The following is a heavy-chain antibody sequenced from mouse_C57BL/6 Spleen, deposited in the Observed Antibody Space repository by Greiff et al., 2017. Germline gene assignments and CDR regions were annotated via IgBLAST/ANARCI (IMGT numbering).Heavy chain of an antibody. CDR2: IWRGGST. J-gene: IGHJ2*01. CDR3: AKNSYGNYVGFDY. Sequence: VQLVESGPGLVQPSQSLSITCTVSGFSLTSYGVHWVRQSPGKGLEWLGVIWRGGSTDYNAAFMSRLSITKDNSKSQVFFKMNSLQADDTAIYYCAKNSYGNYVGFDYWGQGTTLTVSS. CDR1: GFSLTSYG. D-gene: IGHD2-1*01. V-gene: IGHV2-5*01.